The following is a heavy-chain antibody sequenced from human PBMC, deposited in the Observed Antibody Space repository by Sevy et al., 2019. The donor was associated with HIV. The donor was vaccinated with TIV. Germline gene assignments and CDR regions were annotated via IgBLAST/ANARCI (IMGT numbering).Heavy chain of an antibody. Sequence: SGPTLVKPTQTLTLTCTFSGFSLSTSGVGVGWIRQPPGKALEWLALIYWNDDKRYSPSLKSRLTITKDTSKNQVVLTMTNMDPVETATYYCAHSYDSGGYPRPRHYGMDVWGQGTTVTVSS. CDR1: GFSLSTSGVG. CDR2: IYWNDDK. J-gene: IGHJ6*02. CDR3: AHSYDSGGYPRPRHYGMDV. D-gene: IGHD3-22*01. V-gene: IGHV2-5*01.